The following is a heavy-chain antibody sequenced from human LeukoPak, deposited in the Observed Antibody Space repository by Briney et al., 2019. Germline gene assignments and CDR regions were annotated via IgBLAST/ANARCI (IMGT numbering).Heavy chain of an antibody. D-gene: IGHD2-15*01. V-gene: IGHV4-39*01. CDR1: GGSISSSSYY. CDR3: ARHYCSGGSCYPPYYYMDV. Sequence: SETLSLTCTVSGGSISSSSYYWGWIRQPPGKGLEWIGSIYYSGSTYYNPSLKSRVTISVDTSKNQFSLKLSSVTAADTAVYYCARHYCSGGSCYPPYYYMDVWGKGTTVTISS. J-gene: IGHJ6*03. CDR2: IYYSGST.